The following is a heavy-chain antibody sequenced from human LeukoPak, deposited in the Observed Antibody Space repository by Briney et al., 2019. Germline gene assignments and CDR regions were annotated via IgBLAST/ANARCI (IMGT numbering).Heavy chain of an antibody. CDR2: IIPIFGTA. CDR1: GGTFSSYA. J-gene: IGHJ3*02. D-gene: IGHD3-22*01. V-gene: IGHV1-69*13. Sequence: ASVKVSCTASGGTFSSYAISWVRQAPGQGLEWMGGIIPIFGTANYAQKFQGRVTITADESTSTAYMELSSLRSEDTAVYYCARSPTYYYDSSGYSTGPPAFDIWGQGTMVTVSS. CDR3: ARSPTYYYDSSGYSTGPPAFDI.